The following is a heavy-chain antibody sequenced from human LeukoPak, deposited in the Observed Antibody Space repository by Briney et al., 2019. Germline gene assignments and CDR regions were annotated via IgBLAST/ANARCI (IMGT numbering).Heavy chain of an antibody. CDR2: ISYDGSNK. CDR1: GFTFSSYA. Sequence: PGGSLRLSCAASGFTFSSYAMHWVRQAPGKGLEWVAVISYDGSNKYYADSVKGRFTISRDNSKNTLYLQMNSLRAEDTAVYYCANSRPLYTYSSNYWGQGTLVTVSS. CDR3: ANSRPLYTYSSNY. D-gene: IGHD3-16*01. V-gene: IGHV3-30-3*01. J-gene: IGHJ4*02.